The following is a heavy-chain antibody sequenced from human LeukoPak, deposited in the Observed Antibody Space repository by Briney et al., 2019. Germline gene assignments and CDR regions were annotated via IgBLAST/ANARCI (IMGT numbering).Heavy chain of an antibody. D-gene: IGHD3-22*01. CDR3: ARDSSVYYYFDY. CDR2: ISSSSSYI. V-gene: IGHV3-21*01. Sequence: GGSLRLSCAASGFTFSSYSMNWVRQAPGKGLEWVSSISSSSSYIYYADSVKGRFTISRDNAKNSLYLQMNSLRAEDTAVYYCARDSSVYYYFDYWGQRTLVTVSS. J-gene: IGHJ4*02. CDR1: GFTFSSYS.